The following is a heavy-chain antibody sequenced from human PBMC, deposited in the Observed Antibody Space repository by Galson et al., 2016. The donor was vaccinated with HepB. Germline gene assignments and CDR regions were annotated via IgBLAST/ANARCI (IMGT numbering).Heavy chain of an antibody. V-gene: IGHV1-18*01. CDR3: ARGGGKWLGMDV. Sequence: SVKVSCKASGYTFSSYGITWVRQAPGQGLEWMGWISTYSGNTKYAQNLQGRVTVTTDTSTSTAYMALRSLRSDDTAVYYCARGGGKWLGMDVWGQGTTVAVSS. J-gene: IGHJ6*02. D-gene: IGHD5-12*01. CDR1: GYTFSSYG. CDR2: ISTYSGNT.